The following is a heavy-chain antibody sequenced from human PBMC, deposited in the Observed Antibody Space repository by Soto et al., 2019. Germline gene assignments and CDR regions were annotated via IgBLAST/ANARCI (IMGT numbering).Heavy chain of an antibody. J-gene: IGHJ4*02. CDR2: INHSGST. Sequence: SETLSLTCAVYGGSFSGYYWSWILQPPGKGLEWIGEINHSGSTNYNPSLKSRVTISVDTSKNQFSLKLSSVTAADTAVYYCARGRYGDDLPIGLDYWGQGTLVTVSS. CDR1: GGSFSGYY. D-gene: IGHD4-17*01. V-gene: IGHV4-34*01. CDR3: ARGRYGDDLPIGLDY.